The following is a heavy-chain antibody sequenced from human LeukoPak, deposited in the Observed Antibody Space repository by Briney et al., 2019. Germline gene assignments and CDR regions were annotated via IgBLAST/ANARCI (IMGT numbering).Heavy chain of an antibody. Sequence: SETLSLTCAVYGGSFSGYYWSWIRQPPGKGREWIGEINHSGSTNYNPSLKSRVTISVDTSKNQCSLKLSSVTAADTAVYYCARGVWFGELGDWGQGTLVTVSS. D-gene: IGHD3-10*01. CDR2: INHSGST. J-gene: IGHJ4*02. CDR1: GGSFSGYY. CDR3: ARGVWFGELGD. V-gene: IGHV4-34*01.